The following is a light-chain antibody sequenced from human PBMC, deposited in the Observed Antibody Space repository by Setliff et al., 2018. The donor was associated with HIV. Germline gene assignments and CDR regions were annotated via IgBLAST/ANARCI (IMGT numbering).Light chain of an antibody. Sequence: QSVLTQPASVSGSPGQSITISCTGTSSDIGSSKFVSWYQQHPGKAPKVMIYNVDKRPSGVSNRFSGSKSGNTASLTISGLQIEDEADYLCSSYSINNLYVFASGTKVTVL. CDR1: SSDIGSSKF. J-gene: IGLJ1*01. V-gene: IGLV2-14*03. CDR3: SSYSINNLYV. CDR2: NVD.